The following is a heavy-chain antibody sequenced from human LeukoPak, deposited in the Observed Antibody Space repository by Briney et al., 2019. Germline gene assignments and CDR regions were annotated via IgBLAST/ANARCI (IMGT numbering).Heavy chain of an antibody. J-gene: IGHJ4*02. D-gene: IGHD3-22*01. CDR2: IKQDGSEK. CDR3: ARVGYYSDSTGYFSYYFDY. CDR1: GFTFSSYW. V-gene: IGHV3-7*05. Sequence: GGSLRLSCAASGFTFSSYWMTWVRQAPGKGLEWVASIKQDGSEKYYVDSVKGRFTISRDNAKNSLFLQMNSLRAEDTAVYYCARVGYYSDSTGYFSYYFDYWGQGTLVTVSS.